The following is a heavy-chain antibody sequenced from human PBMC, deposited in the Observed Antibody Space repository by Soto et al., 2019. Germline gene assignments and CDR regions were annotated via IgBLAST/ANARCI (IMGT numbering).Heavy chain of an antibody. V-gene: IGHV1-2*04. CDR3: ARGSSGTAGSGSLYYFDY. CDR2: INPNSGGT. J-gene: IGHJ4*02. Sequence: ASVKVSCKASGYTFTGYAMHWVRQAPGQRLEWMGWINPNSGGTNYAQKFQGWVTMTRDTSISTAYMELSRLRSDDTAVYYCARGSSGTAGSGSLYYFDYWGQGTLVTV. CDR1: GYTFTGYA. D-gene: IGHD3-10*01.